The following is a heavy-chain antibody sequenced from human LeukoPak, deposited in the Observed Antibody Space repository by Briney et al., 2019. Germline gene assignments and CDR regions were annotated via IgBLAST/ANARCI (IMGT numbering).Heavy chain of an antibody. D-gene: IGHD1-26*01. V-gene: IGHV3-30*18. CDR1: GFTFSSYG. J-gene: IGHJ4*02. CDR2: MSYDGSNT. Sequence: GGSLRLSCAASGFTFSSYGMHWVRQASGKGLEWVAVMSYDGSNTYHADSVKGRFTISRDNSKNTLYLQMNSLRAEDTAVYYCAKDGLVGATTDDYWGQGTLVTVSS. CDR3: AKDGLVGATTDDY.